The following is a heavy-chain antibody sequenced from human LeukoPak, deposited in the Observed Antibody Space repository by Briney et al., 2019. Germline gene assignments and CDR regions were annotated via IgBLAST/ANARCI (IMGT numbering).Heavy chain of an antibody. V-gene: IGHV1-2*02. CDR1: GYTFTGYY. Sequence: ASVKVSCKASGYTFTGYYMHWVRQAPGQGLEWMRWINPNSGGTNCAQKFQGRVTMTRDTSISTAYMELSRLRSDDTAVYYCARGATTGDFDYWGQGTLVTVSS. CDR2: INPNSGGT. J-gene: IGHJ4*02. D-gene: IGHD1-26*01. CDR3: ARGATTGDFDY.